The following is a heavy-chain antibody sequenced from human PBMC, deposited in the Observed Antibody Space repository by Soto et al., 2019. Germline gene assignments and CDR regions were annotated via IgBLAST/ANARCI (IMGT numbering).Heavy chain of an antibody. V-gene: IGHV3-13*01. J-gene: IGHJ4*02. D-gene: IGHD3-16*01. CDR3: SRDDGASPYDC. Sequence: PGGSLRLSCAASGFTLSTYDMHWVRQATGKGLEWVAGLSYAGDTYYPGSVKGRFTIYRDNSKNTVYLQMSSLRGEDTAVYYCSRDDGASPYDCWGQGTLVTVSS. CDR1: GFTLSTYD. CDR2: LSYAGDT.